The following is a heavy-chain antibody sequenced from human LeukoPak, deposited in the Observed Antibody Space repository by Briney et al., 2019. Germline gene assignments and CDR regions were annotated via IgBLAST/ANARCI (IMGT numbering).Heavy chain of an antibody. D-gene: IGHD6-19*01. CDR2: IYYTGST. CDR1: GGSISPYS. Sequence: PSETLSLTCSVSGGSISPYSWSWIRQPPGKGLEWIGYIYYTGSTNYNPSLKSRVTISLDTSNNQFSLRLSSVTAADMAFYYCAKQTDLTVAGGSRNAFDIWGQGTMVTVSS. V-gene: IGHV4-59*08. J-gene: IGHJ3*02. CDR3: AKQTDLTVAGGSRNAFDI.